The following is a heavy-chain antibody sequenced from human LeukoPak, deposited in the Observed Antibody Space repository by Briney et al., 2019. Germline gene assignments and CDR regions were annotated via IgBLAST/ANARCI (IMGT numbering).Heavy chain of an antibody. J-gene: IGHJ3*02. D-gene: IGHD2-2*01. Sequence: SETLSLTCAVSGGSISSSNWWSWVRQPPGKGLEWIGEIYHSGSTNYNPSLKSRVTISVDTSKNQFSLKLSSVTAADTAVYYCARVVCSSSSCEKRGAFDIWGQGTMVTVSS. CDR2: IYHSGST. CDR1: GGSISSSNW. V-gene: IGHV4-4*02. CDR3: ARVVCSSSSCEKRGAFDI.